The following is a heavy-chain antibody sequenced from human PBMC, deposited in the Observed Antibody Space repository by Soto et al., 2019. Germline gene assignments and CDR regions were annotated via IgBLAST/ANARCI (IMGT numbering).Heavy chain of an antibody. V-gene: IGHV1-18*01. CDR2: INPNNGNR. CDR3: ARDRLRGYDSSGFYS. J-gene: IGHJ4*02. CDR1: GYSFSSYG. D-gene: IGHD3-22*01. Sequence: QVQLEQSGAELRKPGASVKVSCKASGYSFSSYGMNWVRQAPGQGLEWMGWINPNNGNRNYAQKFEDRVTMTTATSTNTVFLDVRSLNSGDAAIYYCARDRLRGYDSSGFYSWGQGTLVTVSS.